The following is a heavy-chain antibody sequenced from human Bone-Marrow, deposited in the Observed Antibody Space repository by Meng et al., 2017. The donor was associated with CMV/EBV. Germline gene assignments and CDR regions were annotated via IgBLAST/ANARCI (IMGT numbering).Heavy chain of an antibody. J-gene: IGHJ4*02. CDR2: ISSSSSYI. CDR1: GFTFSSYS. CDR3: ARNRSYYGTGPHFDY. D-gene: IGHD2-21*01. V-gene: IGHV3-21*01. Sequence: GGSLRLSCAASGFTFSSYSMNWVRQAPGKGLEWVSSISSSSSYIYYADSVKGRFTISRDNAKNTLYLQMTSLRAEDTAVYYCARNRSYYGTGPHFDYWGQGTLVTVSS.